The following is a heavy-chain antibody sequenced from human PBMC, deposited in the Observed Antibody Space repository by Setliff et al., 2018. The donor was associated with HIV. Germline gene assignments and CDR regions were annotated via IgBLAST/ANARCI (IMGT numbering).Heavy chain of an antibody. CDR2: ISGSGDST. CDR3: AKDYTATFWEYNWFGL. CDR1: GFTFSYHA. Sequence: GESLRLSCAASGFTFSYHAMTWVRQAPGKGLEWVSGISGSGDSTYYTASVKGRFIISRDNSKDILSLQMNSVRAEDTGLYFCAKDYTATFWEYNWFGLWGQGILVTVSS. D-gene: IGHD3-3*01. J-gene: IGHJ5*02. V-gene: IGHV3-23*01.